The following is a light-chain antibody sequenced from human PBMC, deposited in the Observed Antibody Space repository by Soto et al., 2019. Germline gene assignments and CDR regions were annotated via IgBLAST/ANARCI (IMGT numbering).Light chain of an antibody. CDR1: QSISNNF. CDR2: GAS. J-gene: IGKJ1*01. Sequence: EDVLTQSPGTLSLSPGERATLSFRASQSISNNFLAWYQQKPGQAPRLLIYGASSRATGIPDRFSASGSGKDFTLTISRLEPEDFGVYYYQEYGRFRGAFGQGTKVEIK. V-gene: IGKV3-20*01. CDR3: QEYGRFRGA.